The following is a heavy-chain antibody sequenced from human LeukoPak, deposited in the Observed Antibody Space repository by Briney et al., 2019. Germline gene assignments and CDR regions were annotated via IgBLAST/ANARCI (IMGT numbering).Heavy chain of an antibody. V-gene: IGHV4-30-4*01. J-gene: IGHJ4*02. CDR2: IYYSGST. CDR1: GVSISSGDYY. CDR3: AREGDFVWGDYRPIWKD. D-gene: IGHD3-16*02. Sequence: SQTLSLTCTVSGVSISSGDYYWSWIRQPPGKGLELIGNIYYSGSTNYNPSLKSRVAISVDTSKNQFSLKLSSVTAADTAVHYCAREGDFVWGDYRPIWKDWGQGTLVIVSS.